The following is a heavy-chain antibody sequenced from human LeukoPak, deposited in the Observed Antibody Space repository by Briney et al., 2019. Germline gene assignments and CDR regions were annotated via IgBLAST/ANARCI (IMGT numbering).Heavy chain of an antibody. D-gene: IGHD3-22*01. V-gene: IGHV3-23*01. Sequence: GGSLRLSCAVSGITLSHYGMSWVRQAPGKGLEWVAGISDSGGRTNYADSVKGRFTISRDNPKNTLYLQMNSLGAEDTAVYFCAKRGVVIRVILVGFHKEAYYFDSWGQGALVTVSS. CDR1: GITLSHYG. CDR2: ISDSGGRT. CDR3: AKRGVVIRVILVGFHKEAYYFDS. J-gene: IGHJ4*02.